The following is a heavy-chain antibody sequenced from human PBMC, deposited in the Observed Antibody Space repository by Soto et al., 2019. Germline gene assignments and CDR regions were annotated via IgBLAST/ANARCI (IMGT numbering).Heavy chain of an antibody. Sequence: SETLSLTCAVYGGSFSGYYWSWIRQPPGKGLEWIGEINHSGSTNYNPSLKSRVTISVDKSKNQLSLILYSVTAADTGVYYCARYSAASGTYYFDYWGQGTLVTVSS. V-gene: IGHV4-34*01. J-gene: IGHJ4*01. D-gene: IGHD6-13*01. CDR3: ARYSAASGTYYFDY. CDR1: GGSFSGYY. CDR2: INHSGST.